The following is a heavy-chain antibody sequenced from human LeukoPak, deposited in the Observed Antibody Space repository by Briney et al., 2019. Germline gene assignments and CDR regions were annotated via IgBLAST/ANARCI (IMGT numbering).Heavy chain of an antibody. CDR3: AKSGATAHYLDY. D-gene: IGHD1-26*01. V-gene: IGHV3-30*18. J-gene: IGHJ4*02. CDR2: ISYDGSNK. Sequence: GRSLRLSCAASGFTFSSYGMHGVRQAPGKGLEWVAVISYDGSNKYYADSVKGRFTISRDNSENTLYLQMNSLRAEDTAVYYCAKSGATAHYLDYWGQGTLVTVSS. CDR1: GFTFSSYG.